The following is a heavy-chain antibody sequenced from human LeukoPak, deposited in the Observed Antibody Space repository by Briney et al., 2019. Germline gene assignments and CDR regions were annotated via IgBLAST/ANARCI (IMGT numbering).Heavy chain of an antibody. CDR2: ISYDGSNK. CDR3: ARGASLPAAGHFDY. CDR1: GFTFSSYA. Sequence: PGGSLRLSCAASGFTFSSYAMHWVRQAPGKGLEWVAVISYDGSNKYYADSVKGRFTISRDNSKNTLYLQMNSLRAEDTAVYYCARGASLPAAGHFDYWGQGTLVTVPS. J-gene: IGHJ4*02. D-gene: IGHD6-25*01. V-gene: IGHV3-30-3*01.